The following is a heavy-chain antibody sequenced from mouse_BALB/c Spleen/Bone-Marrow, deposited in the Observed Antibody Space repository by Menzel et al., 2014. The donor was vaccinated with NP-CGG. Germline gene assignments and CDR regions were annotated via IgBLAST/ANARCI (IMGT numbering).Heavy chain of an antibody. Sequence: DVQLQESGAELVKPGASVKLSCTASGFNIKDTYMHWVKQRPEQGLEWIGRIDPANGNTKYDPKFQGKATITADTSPNTAYLQLSSLTSEDTAVYYCASYYYGHYFDYWGQGTTLTVSS. CDR2: IDPANGNT. V-gene: IGHV14-3*02. CDR3: ASYYYGHYFDY. J-gene: IGHJ2*01. D-gene: IGHD1-1*01. CDR1: GFNIKDTY.